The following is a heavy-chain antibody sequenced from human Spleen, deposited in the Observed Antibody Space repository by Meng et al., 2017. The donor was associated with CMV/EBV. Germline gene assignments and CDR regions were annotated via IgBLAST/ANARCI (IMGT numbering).Heavy chain of an antibody. J-gene: IGHJ5*02. D-gene: IGHD1-26*01. CDR3: ARDRGIRNWFDP. V-gene: IGHV1-2*06. Sequence: QVQLVQSGAEVKKTGASVTVSCRASGYTFTSAYIYWVRQAPGQGLEWVGRIDPDSGATNYAQKLQRRGTMTMVTSMNTAYMDLSRLTVDDTAVDYYARDRGIRNWFDPWGQGTLVTVSS. CDR1: GYTFTSAY. CDR2: IDPDSGAT.